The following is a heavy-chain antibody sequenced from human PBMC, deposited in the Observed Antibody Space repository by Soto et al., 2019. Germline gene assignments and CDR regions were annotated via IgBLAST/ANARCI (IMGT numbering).Heavy chain of an antibody. CDR3: ARGPTEYCSGGSCYRDGAFDI. CDR2: IGTAGDT. V-gene: IGHV3-13*01. D-gene: IGHD2-15*01. Sequence: PGGLLRLSCAASGFTFSSYDMHWVRQATGKGLEWVSAIGTAGDTYYPGSVKGRFTISRENAKNSLYLQMNSLRAGDTAVYYCARGPTEYCSGGSCYRDGAFDIWGQGTMVTVSS. CDR1: GFTFSSYD. J-gene: IGHJ3*02.